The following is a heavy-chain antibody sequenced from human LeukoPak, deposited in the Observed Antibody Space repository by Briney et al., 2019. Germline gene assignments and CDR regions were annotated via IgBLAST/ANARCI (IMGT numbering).Heavy chain of an antibody. D-gene: IGHD5-18*01. CDR1: GFTFSDYY. CDR2: ISSSGSTI. CDR3: ARDLKAAMVSYYYYMDV. V-gene: IGHV3-11*01. Sequence: GGSLRLSCAASGFTFSDYYMSWIRQAPGKGLEWVSYISSSGSTIYYADSVKGRFTISRDNAKNSLYLQMNSLRAEDTAVYYCARDLKAAMVSYYYYMDVWGKGTTVTVSS. J-gene: IGHJ6*03.